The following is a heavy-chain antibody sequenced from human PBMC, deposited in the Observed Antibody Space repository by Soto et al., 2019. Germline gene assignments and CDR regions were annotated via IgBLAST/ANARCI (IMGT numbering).Heavy chain of an antibody. V-gene: IGHV1-2*04. J-gene: IGHJ6*02. CDR2: INPNSGGT. CDR1: GYTFTGYY. CDR3: ARGKSSSWYAGFDYYYYGMDV. Sequence: QVQLVQSGAEVKKPGDSVKVSCKASGYTFTGYYMHWVRQAPGQGLEWMGWINPNSGGTNYAQKFQGWVTMTRDTSISTAYMELSRLRSDDTAVYYCARGKSSSWYAGFDYYYYGMDVWGQGTTVTVSS. D-gene: IGHD6-13*01.